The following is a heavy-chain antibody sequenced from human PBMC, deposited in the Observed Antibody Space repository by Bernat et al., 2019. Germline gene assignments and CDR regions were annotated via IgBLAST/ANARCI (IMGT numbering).Heavy chain of an antibody. CDR3: ARRGYCSSTTCYNADWYFDL. CDR1: GYSFTNYW. V-gene: IGHV5-51*01. D-gene: IGHD2-2*02. Sequence: EVQLVQSGAEVKKPGESLKISCKGSGYSFTNYWIGWVRQMPGKGLEWMGIIYPGDSDTRYSPSFQGQVTISADKSISTAYLQWSSLQASDTAMYYCARRGYCSSTTCYNADWYFDLWGRGTLVTVSS. J-gene: IGHJ2*01. CDR2: IYPGDSDT.